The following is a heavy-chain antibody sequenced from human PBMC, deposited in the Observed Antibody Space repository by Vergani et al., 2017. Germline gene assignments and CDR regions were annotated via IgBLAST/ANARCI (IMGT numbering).Heavy chain of an antibody. J-gene: IGHJ4*02. CDR1: GFTLSNYD. D-gene: IGHD2-2*01. CDR2: ISSSSSYI. V-gene: IGHV3-21*02. Sequence: VQLVESGGGVVQRGGSLRLSCATSGFTLSNYDMQWIRQGPGKGLEWVSSISSSSSYIYYADSVKGRFTISRDNAKNSLYLQMNSLRAEDTAVYYCARAYCSSTSCYGGYWGQGTLVTVSS. CDR3: ARAYCSSTSCYGGY.